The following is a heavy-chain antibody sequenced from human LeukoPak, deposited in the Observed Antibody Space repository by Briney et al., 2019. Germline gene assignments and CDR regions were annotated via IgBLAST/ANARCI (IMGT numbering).Heavy chain of an antibody. Sequence: GGSLRLSCAASGFTVSSNYMSWVRQAPGKGLEWVSVIYSGGSTYYADSVKGRFTISRGNSKNTLYLQMNSLRAEDTAVYYCARVGSRIGYYFDYWGQGTLVTVSS. D-gene: IGHD1-14*01. CDR3: ARVGSRIGYYFDY. V-gene: IGHV3-53*01. J-gene: IGHJ4*02. CDR2: IYSGGST. CDR1: GFTVSSNY.